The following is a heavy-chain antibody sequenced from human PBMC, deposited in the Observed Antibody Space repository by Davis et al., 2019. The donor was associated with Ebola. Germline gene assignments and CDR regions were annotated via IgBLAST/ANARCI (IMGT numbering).Heavy chain of an antibody. CDR3: AREWGWLCMDV. V-gene: IGHV4-59*01. D-gene: IGHD5-12*01. J-gene: IGHJ6*02. CDR2: IYYSGST. Sequence: MPSETLSLTCTVSGGSISSYYWSWIRQPPGKGLEWIGYIYYSGSTNYNPSLKSRVTISVDTSKNQFSLKLSSVTAADTAMYYCAREWGWLCMDVWGQGTTVTVSS. CDR1: GGSISSYY.